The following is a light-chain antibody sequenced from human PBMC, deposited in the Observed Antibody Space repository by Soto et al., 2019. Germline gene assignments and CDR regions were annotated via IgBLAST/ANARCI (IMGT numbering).Light chain of an antibody. CDR3: QTWGTGTHVL. V-gene: IGLV4-69*01. CDR2: LNSDGSH. CDR1: SGHSNYA. J-gene: IGLJ2*01. Sequence: QSVLTQSPSASASLGASVKLTCTLSSGHSNYAIAWHQQQPEKGPRFLMKLNSDGSHSKGDGIPDRFSGSSSGAERYLTISSLQSEDEADYYCQTWGTGTHVLFGGGTKVTVL.